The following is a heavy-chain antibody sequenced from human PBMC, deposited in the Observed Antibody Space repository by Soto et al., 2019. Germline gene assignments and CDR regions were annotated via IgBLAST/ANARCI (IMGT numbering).Heavy chain of an antibody. J-gene: IGHJ3*02. CDR3: ARGPPHCSSTSCNRGAFDI. CDR2: INHSGST. Sequence: SETLSLTCAVYGGSFSGYYWSWIRQPPGKGLEWIGEINHSGSTNYNPSLKSRVTISVDTSKNQFSLKLSSVTAADTAVYYCARGPPHCSSTSCNRGAFDIWGQGTMVTVSS. V-gene: IGHV4-34*01. CDR1: GGSFSGYY. D-gene: IGHD2-2*02.